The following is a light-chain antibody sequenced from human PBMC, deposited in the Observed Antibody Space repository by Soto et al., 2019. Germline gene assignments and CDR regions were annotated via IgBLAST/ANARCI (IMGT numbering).Light chain of an antibody. CDR1: QSIGSN. CDR2: GAS. J-gene: IGKJ4*01. CDR3: QLYGSSLLT. V-gene: IGKV3-15*01. Sequence: EIVMMQSPATLSVSPGERATLSCRASQSIGSNLAWYQQKPGQSPRLLIYGASTRATGLPARFSGSGSGTEFTLTISSLQSEDFALYYCQLYGSSLLTFGGGTKVDIK.